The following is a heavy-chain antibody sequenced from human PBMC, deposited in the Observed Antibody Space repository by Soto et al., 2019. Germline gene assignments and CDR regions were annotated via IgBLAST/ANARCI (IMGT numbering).Heavy chain of an antibody. Sequence: QVQLVQSGAEVKKPGSSVKVSCKASAGTFSSYAISWVRPAPGQGLEWMGGIIPIFGTANYAQQFQGRVTITADESTSTAYMELSSLRSEDTAVYYCFGVAARASRSWGHGTLVTFAS. D-gene: IGHD3-10*01. J-gene: IGHJ5*01. V-gene: IGHV1-69*01. CDR2: IIPIFGTA. CDR3: FGVAARASRS. CDR1: AGTFSSYA.